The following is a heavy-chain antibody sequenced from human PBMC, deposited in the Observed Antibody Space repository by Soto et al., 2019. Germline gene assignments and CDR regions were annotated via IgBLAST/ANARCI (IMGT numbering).Heavy chain of an antibody. D-gene: IGHD3-9*01. J-gene: IGHJ5*02. CDR3: ARANGGLTGYSGWPDP. CDR2: IWYDGSNK. CDR1: GFTFSSYG. V-gene: IGHV3-33*01. Sequence: GGALRLSWAASGFTFSSYGMHWVRQAPGKGLEWVAVIWYDGSNKYYADSVKGRFTISRDNSKNTLYLQMNSLRAEDTAVYYCARANGGLTGYSGWPDPWGQGTLVTAPS.